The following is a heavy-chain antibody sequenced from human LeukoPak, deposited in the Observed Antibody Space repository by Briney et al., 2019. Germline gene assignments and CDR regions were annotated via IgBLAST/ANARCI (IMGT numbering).Heavy chain of an antibody. Sequence: GGSLRLSCAASGFTFGSYAMSWVRQAPGKGLEWVSAISGSGGSTYYADSVKGRFTISRDNSKNTLYLQMNSLRAEDTAVYYCAKVWGILEWLSFDYWGQGTLVTVSS. CDR1: GFTFGSYA. D-gene: IGHD3-3*01. CDR3: AKVWGILEWLSFDY. CDR2: ISGSGGST. V-gene: IGHV3-23*01. J-gene: IGHJ4*02.